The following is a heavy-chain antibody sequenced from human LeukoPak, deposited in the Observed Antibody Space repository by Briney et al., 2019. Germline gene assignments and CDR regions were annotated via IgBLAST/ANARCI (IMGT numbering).Heavy chain of an antibody. Sequence: PGGTLRLSRAASGFTFSSYSMTCVRQAPGKGLEWVSYISSSGSTIYYADSVKGRFTISRDNAKHSLYLQMNSLRAEDTAVYYCARDILTGSQSRFQHWGQGTLGTVSS. V-gene: IGHV3-48*04. J-gene: IGHJ1*01. CDR2: ISSSGSTI. CDR3: ARDILTGSQSRFQH. CDR1: GFTFSSYS. D-gene: IGHD3-9*01.